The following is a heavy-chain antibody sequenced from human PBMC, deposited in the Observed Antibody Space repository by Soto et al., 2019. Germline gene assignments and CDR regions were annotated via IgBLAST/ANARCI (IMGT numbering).Heavy chain of an antibody. D-gene: IGHD3-22*01. Sequence: GGSLRLSCAASGFTFSDYYMSWIRQAPGKGLEWVSYISSRSSTIFYADSVKGRFTISRDNVKNTLYLQMNSLRAEDTAVYYCARDRVESGYPEYFQHWGQGTLVTVSS. V-gene: IGHV3-11*01. CDR1: GFTFSDYY. CDR3: ARDRVESGYPEYFQH. J-gene: IGHJ1*01. CDR2: ISSRSSTI.